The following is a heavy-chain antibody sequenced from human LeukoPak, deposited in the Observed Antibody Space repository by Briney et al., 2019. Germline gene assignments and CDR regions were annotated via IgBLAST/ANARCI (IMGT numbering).Heavy chain of an antibody. CDR1: GFTFSSNE. D-gene: IGHD3-16*01. V-gene: IGHV3-48*03. Sequence: GGSLRLSCAASGFTFSSNEMSWVRQAPGKGLEWVSYISATGYTIYYTDSVKGRFTISRDNAKNSLYLQMNSLRAEDTAVYYCARVSRSGSWGFSDYWGQGTLVTVSS. CDR2: ISATGYTI. J-gene: IGHJ4*02. CDR3: ARVSRSGSWGFSDY.